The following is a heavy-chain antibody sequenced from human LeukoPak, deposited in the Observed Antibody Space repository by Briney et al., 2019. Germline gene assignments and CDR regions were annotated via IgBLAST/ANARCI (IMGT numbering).Heavy chain of an antibody. Sequence: ASVKVSCKASGYTFTNYYMHWVRQAPGQGLEWMGIINPSGGRTSYAQNFQGRVTMTRDTSTSTVYMEVSRLRSEDTAVYYCARGPYSSSWDEDYWGQGTLVTVSS. CDR3: ARGPYSSSWDEDY. CDR1: GYTFTNYY. V-gene: IGHV1-46*01. J-gene: IGHJ4*02. CDR2: INPSGGRT. D-gene: IGHD6-13*01.